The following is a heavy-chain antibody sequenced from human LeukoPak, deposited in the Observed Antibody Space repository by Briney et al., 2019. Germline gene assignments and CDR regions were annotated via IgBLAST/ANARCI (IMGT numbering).Heavy chain of an antibody. CDR2: NSGSSSYI. D-gene: IGHD6-6*01. CDR1: GFTFSSYS. J-gene: IGHJ4*02. CDR3: ARADSNIAARRIGFDY. Sequence: PGGSLRLSCAASGFTFSSYSMNWVRQAPGKGLEWVSSNSGSSSYIYYADSVKGRFTISRDSAKNSLYLQMNSLRAGDTALYYCARADSNIAARRIGFDYWGQGTLVTVSS. V-gene: IGHV3-21*01.